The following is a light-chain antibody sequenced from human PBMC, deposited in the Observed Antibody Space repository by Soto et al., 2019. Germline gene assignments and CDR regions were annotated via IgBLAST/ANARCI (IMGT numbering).Light chain of an antibody. V-gene: IGLV2-14*01. CDR3: SSYTSSITPYV. CDR1: SSNIGASYD. CDR2: EVS. Sequence: QSVLTQPPSVSGAPGQRVTISCTGSSSNIGASYDVHWYQQYPGKAPKLMIYEVSNRPSGVSNRFSGSKSGNTASLTISGLQAEDEADYYCSSYTSSITPYVFGTGTKLTVL. J-gene: IGLJ1*01.